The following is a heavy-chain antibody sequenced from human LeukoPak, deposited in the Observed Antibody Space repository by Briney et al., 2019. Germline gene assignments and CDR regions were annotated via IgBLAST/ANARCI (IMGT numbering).Heavy chain of an antibody. Sequence: APVKVSCKASGYTFTTHDINWVRQAPGQGLEWVGTINPNGDATNYAPRLQGRLTLTQDTSTSTVYMELRGLTPDDTAVYYCARPLFCAFDNCGYWLDPWGPGTLVTVSS. D-gene: IGHD1-20*01. CDR2: INPNGDAT. CDR3: ARPLFCAFDNCGYWLDP. CDR1: GYTFTTHD. V-gene: IGHV1-46*01. J-gene: IGHJ5*02.